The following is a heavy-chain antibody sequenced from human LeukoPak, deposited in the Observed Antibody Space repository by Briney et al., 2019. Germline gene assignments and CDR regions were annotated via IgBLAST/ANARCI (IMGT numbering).Heavy chain of an antibody. CDR3: AKAFPGLRVWGSYPDAFDI. CDR1: GFTFSSYA. J-gene: IGHJ3*02. D-gene: IGHD3-16*02. CDR2: ISGSGGST. Sequence: PGGSLRLSCAASGFTFSSYAMSWVRQAPGKGLEWVSAISGSGGSTYYADSVKGRFTISRDNSENTLYLQMNSLRAEDTAVYYCAKAFPGLRVWGSYPDAFDIWGQGTMVTVSS. V-gene: IGHV3-23*01.